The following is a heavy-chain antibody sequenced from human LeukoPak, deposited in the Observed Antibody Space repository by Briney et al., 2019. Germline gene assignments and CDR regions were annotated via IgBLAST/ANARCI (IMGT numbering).Heavy chain of an antibody. D-gene: IGHD3-10*01. V-gene: IGHV3-72*01. J-gene: IGHJ4*02. CDR2: IRNKADGYTT. Sequence: GGSLRLSCAASGFTFSPHYMDWVRQSPGQGLEWVGLIRNKADGYTTIYAASVKGRFTISRDDSKNSVCLQMDSLKTEDTAVYYCGDLGSAGTDHWGQGTLVTVSS. CDR3: GDLGSAGTDH. CDR1: GFTFSPHY.